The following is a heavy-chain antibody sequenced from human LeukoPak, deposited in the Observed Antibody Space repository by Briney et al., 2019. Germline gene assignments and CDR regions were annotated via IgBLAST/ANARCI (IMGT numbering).Heavy chain of an antibody. CDR3: ARHAYCSSTSCYDYYYMDV. CDR1: GCIFTSYW. J-gene: IGHJ6*03. V-gene: IGHV5-51*01. Sequence: LGGALQSSCKGAGCIFTSYWIGWGRQMPGKGLEGMGIIYPGDSDTRYSPSFQGQVTISADKSISTAYLQWSSLKASDTAMYYCARHAYCSSTSCYDYYYMDVWGKGTTVTVSS. CDR2: IYPGDSDT. D-gene: IGHD2-2*01.